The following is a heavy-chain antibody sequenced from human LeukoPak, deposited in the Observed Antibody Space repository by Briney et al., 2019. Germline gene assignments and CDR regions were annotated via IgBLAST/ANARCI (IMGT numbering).Heavy chain of an antibody. V-gene: IGHV3-7*01. Sequence: PGTSLRLSCAASGFTFSSYWMSWVRQAPGKGLEWVANIKQDGSEKYYVDSVKGRFTISRDNAKNSLYLQMNSLRAEDTAVYYCAREGGGSSGWFPYYYYYYMDVWGKGTTVTVSS. D-gene: IGHD6-19*01. J-gene: IGHJ6*03. CDR3: AREGGGSSGWFPYYYYYYMDV. CDR1: GFTFSSYW. CDR2: IKQDGSEK.